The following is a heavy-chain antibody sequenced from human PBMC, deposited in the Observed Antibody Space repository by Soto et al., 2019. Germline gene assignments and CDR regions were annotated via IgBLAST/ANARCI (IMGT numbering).Heavy chain of an antibody. Sequence: QVQLQESGPGLVKPSETLSLTCPVAGGSISSYYWSWIRQPPGKGLEGIGYIYYSGSPNYNPSLRSRVTLSLDKSKSHFSLKLSSVTAADTAVYYCASHRVQCSSTSCYYYCYMDVGGKGTTVTVSS. CDR2: IYYSGSP. J-gene: IGHJ6*03. V-gene: IGHV4-59*08. CDR3: ASHRVQCSSTSCYYYCYMDV. CDR1: GGSISSYY. D-gene: IGHD2-2*01.